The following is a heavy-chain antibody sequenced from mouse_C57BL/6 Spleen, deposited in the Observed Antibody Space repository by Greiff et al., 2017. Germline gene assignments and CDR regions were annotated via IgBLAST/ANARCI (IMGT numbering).Heavy chain of an antibody. CDR1: GYTFTDYE. D-gene: IGHD1-1*01. CDR2: IDPETGGT. Sequence: QVQLQQSGAELVRPGASVTLSCKASGYTFTDYEMHWVKQTPVHGLEWIGAIDPETGGTAYNQKFKGKAILTADKSSSTAYMELRSLTSEDSAVYYCTRRGTTVVDYWYFDVWGTGTTVTVSS. CDR3: TRRGTTVVDYWYFDV. J-gene: IGHJ1*03. V-gene: IGHV1-15*01.